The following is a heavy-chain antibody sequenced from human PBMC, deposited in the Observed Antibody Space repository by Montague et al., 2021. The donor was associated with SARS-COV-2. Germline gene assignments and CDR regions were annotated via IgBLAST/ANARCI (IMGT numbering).Heavy chain of an antibody. Sequence: QSGAEVKKPGEPLKISCQGSGYPFTKFWIGWVRQMPGKGLEWMGAIDPDDSETRYSPSFRGQITISADESANMAYLQWSSLKTSDSAIYYCARWEPGLRDQLLPDDFWGQGTLVTVTS. CDR3: ARWEPGLRDQLLPDDF. J-gene: IGHJ4*02. CDR2: IDPDDSET. D-gene: IGHD2-2*01. CDR1: GYPFTKFW. V-gene: IGHV5-51*01.